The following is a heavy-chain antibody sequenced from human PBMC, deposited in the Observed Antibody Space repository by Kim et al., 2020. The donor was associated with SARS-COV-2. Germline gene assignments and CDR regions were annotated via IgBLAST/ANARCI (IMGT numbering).Heavy chain of an antibody. J-gene: IGHJ4*02. V-gene: IGHV1-46*01. Sequence: ASVKVSCKASGYTFTSYYMHWVRQAPGQGLEWMGIINPSGGSTSYAQKFQGRVTMTRDTSTSTVYMELSSLRSEDTAVYYCARDHYDFSGSPLYYFDYWGQGTLVTVSS. CDR1: GYTFTSYY. D-gene: IGHD3-3*01. CDR3: ARDHYDFSGSPLYYFDY. CDR2: INPSGGST.